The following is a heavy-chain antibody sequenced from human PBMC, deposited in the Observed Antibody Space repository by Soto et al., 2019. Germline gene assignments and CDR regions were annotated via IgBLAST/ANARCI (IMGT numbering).Heavy chain of an antibody. CDR2: IIPILGIA. V-gene: IGHV1-69*08. D-gene: IGHD5-12*01. Sequence: QVQLVQSGAEVKKPGSSVKVSCKASGGTFSSYTISWVRQAPGQGLEWMGRIIPILGIANYAQKFQGRVTITADNSTSTAYMELSSLRSEDKAVYYCAREGASPFSYDADEPDAFDIWGQGTMVTVSS. CDR1: GGTFSSYT. J-gene: IGHJ3*02. CDR3: AREGASPFSYDADEPDAFDI.